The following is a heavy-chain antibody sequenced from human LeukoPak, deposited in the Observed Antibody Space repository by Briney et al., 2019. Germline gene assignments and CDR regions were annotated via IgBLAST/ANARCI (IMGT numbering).Heavy chain of an antibody. CDR3: ARRPSGWYSRYFDY. CDR1: GGSISSSSYY. Sequence: PSETLSLTCTVSGGSISSSSYYWGWIRQPPGKGLEWIGEINHSGSTNYNPSLKSRVTISVDTSKNQFSLKLSSVTAADTAVYYCARRPSGWYSRYFDYWGQGTLVTVSS. V-gene: IGHV4-39*07. D-gene: IGHD6-19*01. CDR2: INHSGST. J-gene: IGHJ4*02.